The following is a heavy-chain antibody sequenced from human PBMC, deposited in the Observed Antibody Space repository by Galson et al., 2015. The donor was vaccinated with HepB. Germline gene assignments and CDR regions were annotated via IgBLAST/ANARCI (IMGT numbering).Heavy chain of an antibody. V-gene: IGHV1-24*01. CDR2: FDPEEGDT. J-gene: IGHJ4*02. CDR1: GYTLSEVA. Sequence: SVKVSCKVSGYTLSEVAMHWVRQAPGKGLEWMGGFDPEEGDTIYAQRFQGRVTMTEDTSTDTAYMDLSSLRSEDTAVYYCATGVNSYRFDAWGQGTLVTVSS. D-gene: IGHD4-23*01. CDR3: ATGVNSYRFDA.